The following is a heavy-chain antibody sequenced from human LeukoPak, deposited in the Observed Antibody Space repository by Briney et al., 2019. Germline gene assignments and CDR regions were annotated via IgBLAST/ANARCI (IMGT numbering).Heavy chain of an antibody. J-gene: IGHJ5*02. CDR1: GYRFTSYW. D-gene: IGHD2-2*02. V-gene: IGHV5-51*01. Sequence: GESLKISCKGSGYRFTSYWIGWVRQMPGKGMEWMGIIYPGDSDTRYSPSFQGQVTISADKSISTAYLQWSSLKASDTAMYYCARHLGLYGGWFDPWGQGTLVTVSS. CDR3: ARHLGLYGGWFDP. CDR2: IYPGDSDT.